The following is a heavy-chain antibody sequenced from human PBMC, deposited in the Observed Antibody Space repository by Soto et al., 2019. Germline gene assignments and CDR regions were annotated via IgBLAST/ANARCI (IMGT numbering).Heavy chain of an antibody. J-gene: IGHJ5*01. CDR2: VYYSGGA. V-gene: IGHV4-39*01. CDR3: GRVAEGATRHTDLDS. CDR1: GVSIHNSHSF. D-gene: IGHD3-10*01. Sequence: KPSETLSLTCTVSGVSIHNSHSFWGWIRQPPGKGLEFIGTVYYSGGAHYNSSLKSRVTISVDTANNQVSLRMRSLTAADTAVYYCGRVAEGATRHTDLDSWGQGTLVTVSS.